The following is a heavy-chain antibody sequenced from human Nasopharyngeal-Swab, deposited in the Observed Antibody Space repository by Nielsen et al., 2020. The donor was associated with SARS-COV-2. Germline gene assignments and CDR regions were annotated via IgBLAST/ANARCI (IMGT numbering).Heavy chain of an antibody. CDR1: GGSISSYY. V-gene: IGHV4-59*13. CDR3: ARDKSDGLPWYYFDY. J-gene: IGHJ4*02. Sequence: SETLSLTCTVSGGSISSYYWSWIRQPPGKGLEWIGCVDSSGSTNYKPSLKSRVTISVDTSKNQFSLKLSSVTAADTAVYYCARDKSDGLPWYYFDYWGQGTLVTVSS. CDR2: VDSSGST. D-gene: IGHD3/OR15-3a*01.